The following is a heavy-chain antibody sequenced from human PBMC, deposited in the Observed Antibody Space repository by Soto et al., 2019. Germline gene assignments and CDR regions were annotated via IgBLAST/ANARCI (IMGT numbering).Heavy chain of an antibody. Sequence: GGSLRLSCAASGFTVSSNYMSWVRQAPGKGLEWVSVIYSGGSTYYADSVKGRFTISRDNSKNTLYLQMNSLRAEDTAVYYCARDTYYYGSGSVGRSDAFDIWGQGTMVTVSS. V-gene: IGHV3-66*01. CDR3: ARDTYYYGSGSVGRSDAFDI. D-gene: IGHD3-10*01. CDR2: IYSGGST. CDR1: GFTVSSNY. J-gene: IGHJ3*02.